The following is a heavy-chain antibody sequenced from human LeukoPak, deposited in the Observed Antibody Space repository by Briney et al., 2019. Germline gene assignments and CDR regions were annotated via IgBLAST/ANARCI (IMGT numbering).Heavy chain of an antibody. D-gene: IGHD3-22*01. CDR2: IYYSGIT. J-gene: IGHJ4*02. V-gene: IGHV4-59*01. CDR3: ARRDSSGYYSY. Sequence: SETLSLTCTVPSGSISNYYWSWFRQSPGKGLEWIGYIYYSGITNYNPPLKSRVTISVDTFKNQFSLNLNSVTAADTAVYYCARRDSSGYYSYWGQGTLVTVSS. CDR1: SGSISNYY.